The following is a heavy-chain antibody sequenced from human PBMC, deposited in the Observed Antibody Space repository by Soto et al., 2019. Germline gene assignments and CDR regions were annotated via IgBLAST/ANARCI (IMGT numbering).Heavy chain of an antibody. J-gene: IGHJ3*02. Sequence: ASVKVSCKASGGTFSSYPINWVRQAPGQGLEWMGRIIPILGVANYAQKFQGRVTITADKSTSTAYMELSSLRSEDTAVYYCAREYGDFAFDIWGLGTMVTVSS. V-gene: IGHV1-69*04. CDR1: GGTFSSYP. CDR3: AREYGDFAFDI. D-gene: IGHD4-17*01. CDR2: IIPILGVA.